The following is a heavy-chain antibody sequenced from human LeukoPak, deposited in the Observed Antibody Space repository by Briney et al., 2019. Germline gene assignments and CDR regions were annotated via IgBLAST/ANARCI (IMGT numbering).Heavy chain of an antibody. CDR3: ARESVPAAIFTTYWFDP. CDR2: IIPILGIA. V-gene: IGHV1-69*04. J-gene: IGHJ5*02. D-gene: IGHD2-2*01. CDR1: GGTFSSYT. Sequence: SVKVSCKASGGTFSSYTISWVRQAPGEGLEWMGRIIPILGIANYAQKFQGRVTITADKSTSTAYMELSSLRSEDTAVYYCARESVPAAIFTTYWFDPWGQGTLVTVSS.